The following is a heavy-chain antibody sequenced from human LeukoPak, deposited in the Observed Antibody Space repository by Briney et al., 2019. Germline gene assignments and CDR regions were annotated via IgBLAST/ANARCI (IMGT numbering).Heavy chain of an antibody. V-gene: IGHV3-7*03. D-gene: IGHD1-26*01. J-gene: IGHJ6*03. Sequence: PGGSLRLSCAASGFTFNSYWMSWVRQAPGKGLEWVANMKQDGSDKYYVDSVKGRFTISRDNAKNSLYLQMNSLRAEDMALYYCAKEVGGSYGTGGNYMDVWGKGTTVTVSS. CDR3: AKEVGGSYGTGGNYMDV. CDR2: MKQDGSDK. CDR1: GFTFNSYW.